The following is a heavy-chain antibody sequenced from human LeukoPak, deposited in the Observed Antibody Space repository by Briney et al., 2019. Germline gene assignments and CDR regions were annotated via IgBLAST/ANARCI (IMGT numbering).Heavy chain of an antibody. CDR2: IYSGGTT. D-gene: IGHD5-18*01. CDR3: ARVDTVMAYYFDL. CDR1: GFTVSTIC. V-gene: IGHV3-53*04. Sequence: GGSLRLSCAASGFTVSTICMTGVRQAPGKGLEWVSTIYSGGTTYYADSVMGRFTISRHNSRNTLYLQMNSLRAEDTAVYYCARVDTVMAYYFDLWGQGTLVTVSS. J-gene: IGHJ4*02.